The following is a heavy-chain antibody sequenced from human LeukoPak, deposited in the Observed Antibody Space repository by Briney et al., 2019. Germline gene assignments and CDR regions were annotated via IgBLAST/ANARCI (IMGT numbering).Heavy chain of an antibody. CDR2: ISYDGSNK. J-gene: IGHJ4*02. V-gene: IGHV3-30*18. D-gene: IGHD1-26*01. CDR1: GFTFSSYS. Sequence: GGSLRLSCAASGFTFSSYSMNWVRQAPGKGLEWVALISYDGSNKYYADSVKGRFTISRDNSKNTLYLQMNSLRAEDTAVYYCAKPPEVGATVGYFDYWGQGTLVTVSS. CDR3: AKPPEVGATVGYFDY.